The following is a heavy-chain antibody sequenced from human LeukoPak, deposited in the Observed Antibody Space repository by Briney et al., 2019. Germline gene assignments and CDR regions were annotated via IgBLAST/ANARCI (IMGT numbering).Heavy chain of an antibody. J-gene: IGHJ4*02. CDR3: ARDSGHY. Sequence: SETLSLTCTVSGGSISSYYWSWTRQPPGKGLEWIGYIYYSGSTNYNPSLKSRVTILVDTSKNQFSLKLSSVTAADTAVYYCARDSGHYWGQGTLVTVSS. CDR2: IYYSGST. CDR1: GGSISSYY. V-gene: IGHV4-59*01. D-gene: IGHD3-10*01.